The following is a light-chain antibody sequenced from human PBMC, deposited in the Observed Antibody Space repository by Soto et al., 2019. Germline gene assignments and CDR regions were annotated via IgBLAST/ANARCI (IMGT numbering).Light chain of an antibody. CDR1: SSDVGDYDY. CDR2: EVS. CDR3: LSYTSSGTYV. Sequence: QSALTQPRSVSGSPGQSVTISCTGTSSDVGDYDYVSWYQQHPGKAPKLMIYEVSNRPSGVSNRFSGSKSGNTASLTISGLQAEDETDYYCLSYTSSGTYVFGTGTKVTVL. J-gene: IGLJ1*01. V-gene: IGLV2-14*01.